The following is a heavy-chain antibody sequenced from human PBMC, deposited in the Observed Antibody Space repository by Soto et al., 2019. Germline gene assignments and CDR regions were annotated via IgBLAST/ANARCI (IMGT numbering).Heavy chain of an antibody. D-gene: IGHD3-10*01. CDR3: AKSMVRGVIDYYYYYMDV. CDR2: ISGSGGST. CDR1: GFTFSTSW. Sequence: PGGSLRLSCAASGFTFSTSWMHWVRQAAGKGLVWVSGISGSGGSTYYADSVKGRFTISRDNSKNTLYLQMNSLRAEDTAVYYCAKSMVRGVIDYYYYYMDVWGKGTTVTVSS. J-gene: IGHJ6*03. V-gene: IGHV3-23*01.